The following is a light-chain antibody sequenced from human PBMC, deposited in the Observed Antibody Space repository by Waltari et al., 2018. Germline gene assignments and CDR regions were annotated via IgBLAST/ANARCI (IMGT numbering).Light chain of an antibody. V-gene: IGLV3-21*02. CDR2: DDT. Sequence: SYILTQPPSVSVAPGQTARLSCGGSDFETTLLHCYQQKPGQAPKLVVYDDTDRPSGVPERFSGSTSGYTATLTISRVEAGDEADYFCQVWDSNGDHVVFGGGTKLTVL. CDR1: DFETTL. CDR3: QVWDSNGDHVV. J-gene: IGLJ2*01.